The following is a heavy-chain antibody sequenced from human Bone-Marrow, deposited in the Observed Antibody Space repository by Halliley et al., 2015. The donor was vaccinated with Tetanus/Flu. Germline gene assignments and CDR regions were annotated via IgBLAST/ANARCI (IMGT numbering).Heavy chain of an antibody. J-gene: IGHJ4*02. V-gene: IGHV3-23*01. D-gene: IGHD7-27*01. CDR2: TSGSGISK. Sequence: KGLEWVSSTSGSGISKYYADFVRGRFTISRDNSKNTLFLQLNSLRAEDTAVYYCANPRLGNIDYWGQGTLVTVSS. CDR3: ANPRLGNIDY.